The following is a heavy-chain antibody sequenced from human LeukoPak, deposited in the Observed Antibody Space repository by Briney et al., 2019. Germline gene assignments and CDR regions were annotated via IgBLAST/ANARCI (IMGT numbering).Heavy chain of an antibody. V-gene: IGHV3-9*01. CDR2: ISWNSGSI. CDR1: GFAVSSNY. J-gene: IGHJ4*02. Sequence: GGSLRLSCAASGFAVSSNYMSWVRQAPGKGLEWVSGISWNSGSIGYADSVKGRFTISRDNAKNSLYLLMNSLRAEDTALYYCAKGSGYSYASFDYWGQGTLVTISS. CDR3: AKGSGYSYASFDY. D-gene: IGHD5-18*01.